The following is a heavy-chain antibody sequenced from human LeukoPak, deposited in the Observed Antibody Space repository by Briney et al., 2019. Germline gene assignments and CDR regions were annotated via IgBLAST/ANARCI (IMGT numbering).Heavy chain of an antibody. Sequence: MTSETLSLTCTVSGGSISSYYWSWIRQPPGKGLEWIGYIYYSGSTNYNPSLKSRLTISVATSKTQFSLKLTSVTAADTAVYYCARVGVTDAFDIWGQGTMVTVSS. CDR2: IYYSGST. CDR1: GGSISSYY. V-gene: IGHV4-59*08. J-gene: IGHJ3*02. D-gene: IGHD1-26*01. CDR3: ARVGVTDAFDI.